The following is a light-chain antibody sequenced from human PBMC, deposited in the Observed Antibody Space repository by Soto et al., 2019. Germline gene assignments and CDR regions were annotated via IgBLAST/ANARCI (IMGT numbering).Light chain of an antibody. V-gene: IGLV2-14*01. CDR2: EVS. CDR1: SSDVGAYNH. CDR3: CSYTGTSTSYV. J-gene: IGLJ1*01. Sequence: QSALTQPASVSGSPGQSITISCTGTSSDVGAYNHVSWYQQHPGKAPKLMISEVSNRPSGISNRFSGSKSGNTASLTISGLQAEDEADYYCCSYTGTSTSYVFGPGTKVTVL.